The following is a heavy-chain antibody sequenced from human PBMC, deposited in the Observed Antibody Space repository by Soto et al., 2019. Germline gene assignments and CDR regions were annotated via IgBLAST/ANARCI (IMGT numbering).Heavy chain of an antibody. CDR2: IWYDGSNK. CDR1: GFTFSSYG. V-gene: IGHV3-33*01. D-gene: IGHD3-22*01. CDR3: ARSGTYSYGG. J-gene: IGHJ4*02. Sequence: QVQLVESGGGVVQPGRSLRLSCAASGFTFSSYGMHWVRQAPGKGLEWVAVIWYDGSNKYYADSVKGRFTISRDNSKNTRYLQMNGLRAEDTAVYYCARSGTYSYGGWGQGTLVTVSS.